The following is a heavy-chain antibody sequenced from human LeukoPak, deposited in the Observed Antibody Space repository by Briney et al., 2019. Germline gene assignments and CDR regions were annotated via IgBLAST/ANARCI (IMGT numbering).Heavy chain of an antibody. Sequence: GGSLRLSCAASGFTFSSYAMHGVRQAPGKGLEYGSAISSNGGSTYYANSVKGRFTISRDNSKNTLYLQMGSLRAEDMAVYYCARSCSSTSCYSAYWGQGTLVTVSS. V-gene: IGHV3-64*01. CDR2: ISSNGGST. CDR3: ARSCSSTSCYSAY. J-gene: IGHJ4*02. D-gene: IGHD2-2*02. CDR1: GFTFSSYA.